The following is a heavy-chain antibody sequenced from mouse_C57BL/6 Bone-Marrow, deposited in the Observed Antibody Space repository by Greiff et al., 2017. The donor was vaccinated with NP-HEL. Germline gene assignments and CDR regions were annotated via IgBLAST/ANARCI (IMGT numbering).Heavy chain of an antibody. D-gene: IGHD2-5*01. V-gene: IGHV1-52*01. J-gene: IGHJ3*01. Sequence: VQLQQPGAELVRPGSSVKLSCKASGYTFTSYWMHWVKQRPIQGLEWIGNIDPSDSDTHYNQKFKDKATLTVDKSSSTAYMQLSSLTSEDSAVYDCARWAYYSSQRGAWFAYGGRGTLVTLSA. CDR1: GYTFTSYW. CDR2: IDPSDSDT. CDR3: ARWAYYSSQRGAWFAY.